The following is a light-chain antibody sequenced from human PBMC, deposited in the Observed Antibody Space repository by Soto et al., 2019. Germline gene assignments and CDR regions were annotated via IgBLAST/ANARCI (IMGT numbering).Light chain of an antibody. CDR1: QSISSW. V-gene: IGKV1-5*01. J-gene: IGKJ4*01. Sequence: IQMTQSPSTLSAAVGDRVILTCRASQSISSWLAWDQQKPGKAPKLLIYDASSLESGVPSRFSGSGSGTEFTLTISSLQPDDFATYYCQQYNSYSQALTFGGGTKVDI. CDR3: QQYNSYSQALT. CDR2: DAS.